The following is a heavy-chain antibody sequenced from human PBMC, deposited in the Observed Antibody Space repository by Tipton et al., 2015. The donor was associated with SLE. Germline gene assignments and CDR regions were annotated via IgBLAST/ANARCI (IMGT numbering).Heavy chain of an antibody. Sequence: RSLRLSCAASGFTFSSYATHWVRQAPGKGLEWVAVISYDGSNKYYADSVKGRFTISRDNSKNTLYLQMNSLRAEDTAVYYCARDPSGSAPWGQGTLVPVSS. V-gene: IGHV3-30-3*01. CDR2: ISYDGSNK. J-gene: IGHJ5*02. CDR3: ARDPSGSAP. D-gene: IGHD1-14*01. CDR1: GFTFSSYA.